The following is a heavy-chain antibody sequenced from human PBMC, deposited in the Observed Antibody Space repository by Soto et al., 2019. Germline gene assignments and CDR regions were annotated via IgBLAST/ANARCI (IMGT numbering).Heavy chain of an antibody. CDR3: AKGACTNGVCYTDS. V-gene: IGHV3-23*01. J-gene: IGHJ4*02. CDR2: ISGSGGST. D-gene: IGHD2-8*01. CDR1: GFTFSSYA. Sequence: GGSLRLSCAASGFTFSSYAMSWVRQAPGKGLEWVSAISGSGGSTYYVDSVKGRFTISRDNPKNTLYLQMDSLRAEDTAVYYCAKGACTNGVCYTDSWGQGTLVTVSS.